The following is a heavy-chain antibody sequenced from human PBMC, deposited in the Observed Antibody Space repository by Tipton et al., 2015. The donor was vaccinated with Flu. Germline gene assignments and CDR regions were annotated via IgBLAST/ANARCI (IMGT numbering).Heavy chain of an antibody. D-gene: IGHD2-15*01. CDR1: GGSFSSHY. J-gene: IGHJ3*02. CDR2: INPSGST. V-gene: IGHV4-34*01. CDR3: AAHCSGGSCSHAFDI. Sequence: LRLSCAVYGGSFSSHYWSWIRQPPGKGLEWIGEINPSGSTNCNPSLKSRVTISGDTSKNQVSLKLSSVTAADTAVYYCAAHCSGGSCSHAFDIWGQGTMVTVSS.